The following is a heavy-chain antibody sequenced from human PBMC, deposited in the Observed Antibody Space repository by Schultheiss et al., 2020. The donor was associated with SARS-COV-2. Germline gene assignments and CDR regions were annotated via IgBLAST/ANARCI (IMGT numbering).Heavy chain of an antibody. Sequence: GESLKISCAASGFTFSSYAMSWVRQAPGKGLEWVSSLSSNGLHTYYTDSVKGRFTMTRDNSKNTVYLQMDSLRAEDTAVYYCAKDGSDSSYYFDYWGQGTLVTVSS. CDR2: LSSNGLHT. J-gene: IGHJ4*02. D-gene: IGHD6-6*01. CDR3: AKDGSDSSYYFDY. CDR1: GFTFSSYA. V-gene: IGHV3-23*01.